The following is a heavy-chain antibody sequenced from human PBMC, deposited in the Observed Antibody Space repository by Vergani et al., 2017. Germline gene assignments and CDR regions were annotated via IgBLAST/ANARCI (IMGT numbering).Heavy chain of an antibody. CDR3: ARDGIVATPIHYYYGMDV. Sequence: QVQLQQWGAGLLKPSETLSLTCAVYGGSFSGYYWSWIRQPPGKGLEWIGEINHSGSTNYNPSLKSRVTISVDTSKNQFSLKLSSVTAADTAVYYCARDGIVATPIHYYYGMDVWGQGTTVTVSS. V-gene: IGHV4-34*01. CDR1: GGSFSGYY. J-gene: IGHJ6*02. CDR2: INHSGST. D-gene: IGHD5-12*01.